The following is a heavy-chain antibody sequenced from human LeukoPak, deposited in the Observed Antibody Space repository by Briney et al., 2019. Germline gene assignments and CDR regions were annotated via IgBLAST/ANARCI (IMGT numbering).Heavy chain of an antibody. Sequence: ASVKVSCKASGYTFTSYGISWVRQAPGQGLEWMGWISAYNGNTNYAQKLQGRVTMTTDTSTSTAYMELRSLRSDDTAVYYCARVFWSGYYYYYYYYMDVWGKGTTVTVSS. V-gene: IGHV1-18*01. CDR1: GYTFTSYG. CDR3: ARVFWSGYYYYYYYYMDV. CDR2: ISAYNGNT. D-gene: IGHD3-3*01. J-gene: IGHJ6*03.